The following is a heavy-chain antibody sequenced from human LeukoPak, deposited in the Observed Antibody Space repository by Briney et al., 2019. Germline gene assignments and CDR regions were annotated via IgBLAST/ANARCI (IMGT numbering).Heavy chain of an antibody. CDR2: IYYSGST. CDR3: ANWKLELHSSFSY. J-gene: IGHJ4*02. CDR1: GGSISSGDYY. V-gene: IGHV4-30-4*08. Sequence: PSETLSLTCTVSGGSISSGDYYWSWIRQPPGKGLEWIEYIYYSGSTYYNPSLKSRVTISVDTSKNQFSLKLSSVTAADTAVYYCANWKLELHSSFSYWGQGTLVTVSS. D-gene: IGHD1-7*01.